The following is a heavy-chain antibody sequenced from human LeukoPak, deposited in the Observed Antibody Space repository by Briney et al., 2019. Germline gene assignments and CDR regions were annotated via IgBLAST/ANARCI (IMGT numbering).Heavy chain of an antibody. J-gene: IGHJ5*02. CDR2: INPNSGGT. D-gene: IGHD2-2*01. CDR3: ARGEYCSSTSCYHNWFDP. CDR1: GYTFTGYY. V-gene: IGHV1-2*02. Sequence: ASVKVSCKASGYTFTGYYMHWVRQAPGQGLEWMGWINPNSGGTNYAQKFQGRVTMTRDTSISTAYMELGRLRSDDTAVYYCARGEYCSSTSCYHNWFDPWGQGTLVTVSS.